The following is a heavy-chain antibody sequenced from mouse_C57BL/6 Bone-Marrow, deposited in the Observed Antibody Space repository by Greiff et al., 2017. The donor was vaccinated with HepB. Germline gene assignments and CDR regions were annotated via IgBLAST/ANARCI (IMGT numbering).Heavy chain of an antibody. D-gene: IGHD1-1*01. J-gene: IGHJ4*01. CDR2: IHPSDSDT. CDR1: GYTFTSYW. V-gene: IGHV1-74*01. CDR3: AVERGVTTVVAHYAMDY. Sequence: VQLVESGAELVKPGASVKVSCKASGYTFTSYWMHWVKQRPGQGLEWIGRIHPSDSDTNYNQKFKGKATLTVDKSSSTAYMQLSSLTSEDSAVYYCAVERGVTTVVAHYAMDYWGQGTSVTVSS.